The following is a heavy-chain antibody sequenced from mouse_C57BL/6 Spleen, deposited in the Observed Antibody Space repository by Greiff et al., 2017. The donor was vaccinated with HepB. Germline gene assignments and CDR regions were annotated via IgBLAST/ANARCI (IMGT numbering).Heavy chain of an antibody. CDR3: VRSVGQPPLSMDY. D-gene: IGHD2-3*01. V-gene: IGHV1-55*01. CDR2: IYPGSGST. Sequence: QVQLQQPGAELVKPGASVKMSCKASGYTFTSYWITWVKQRPGQGLEWIGDIYPGSGSTNYNEKFKSKATLTVDTSSSTAYMQLSSLTSEDSAVYYCVRSVGQPPLSMDYWGQGTSVTVSS. J-gene: IGHJ4*01. CDR1: GYTFTSYW.